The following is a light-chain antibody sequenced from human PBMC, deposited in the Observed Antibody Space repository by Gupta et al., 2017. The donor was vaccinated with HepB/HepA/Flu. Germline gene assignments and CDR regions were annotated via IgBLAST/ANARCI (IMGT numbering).Light chain of an antibody. J-gene: IGLJ2*01. V-gene: IGLV1-40*01. CDR1: SSNIGAAYD. CDR3: QSYDSRLSAVV. CDR2: GNS. Sequence: SVLTQPPSVSGAPGQRVTISCTGSSSNIGAAYDVHWYQQRPGTAPKLLIYGNSNRPSGVPDRFSGSMSGTSASLAITGLQGEDEGDYYCQSYDSRLSAVVFGGGTKLTVL.